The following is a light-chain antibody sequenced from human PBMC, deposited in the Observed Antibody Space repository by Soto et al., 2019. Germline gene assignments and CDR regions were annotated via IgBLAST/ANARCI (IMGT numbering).Light chain of an antibody. J-gene: IGKJ3*01. Sequence: DIQMTQSPSSLSASIGDRVTITCRASQSIGSSLNWYQQKPGQAPKLLIYAASRLHRGVPSRFSGRGSGTDFPHTIGSLQPEDFATYYCQQSYNTLMFTFGPGTTVDIK. CDR1: QSIGSS. CDR3: QQSYNTLMFT. CDR2: AAS. V-gene: IGKV1-39*01.